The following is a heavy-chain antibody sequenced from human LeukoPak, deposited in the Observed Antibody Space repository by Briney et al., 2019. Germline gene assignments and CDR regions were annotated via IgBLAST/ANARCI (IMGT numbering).Heavy chain of an antibody. D-gene: IGHD6-13*01. V-gene: IGHV3-23*01. J-gene: IGHJ4*02. CDR2: TSGSGGST. CDR1: GFTFSSYA. CDR3: AKDRFGHVAAAPGDY. Sequence: QPGGSLRLSCAASGFTFSSYAMSWVRQAPGKGLEWVSATSGSGGSTYYADSVKGRFTISRDNSKSTLYLQMNSLRAEDTAVYYCAKDRFGHVAAAPGDYWGQGTLVTVSS.